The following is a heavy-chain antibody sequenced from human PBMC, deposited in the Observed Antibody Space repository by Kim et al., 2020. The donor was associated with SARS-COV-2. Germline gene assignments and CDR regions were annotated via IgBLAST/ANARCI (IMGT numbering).Heavy chain of an antibody. J-gene: IGHJ4*02. D-gene: IGHD1-1*01. CDR3: VSTTPFDY. Sequence: GGSLRLSCAASGFSLRSYWMSWVRQAPGKGLEWVANIKLDGSANNYVASVKGRFTISSDNDKNSLSLQMNSLSADDTAVYYCVSTTPFDYWGQGTLVTVS. CDR1: GFSLRSYW. V-gene: IGHV3-7*05. CDR2: IKLDGSAN.